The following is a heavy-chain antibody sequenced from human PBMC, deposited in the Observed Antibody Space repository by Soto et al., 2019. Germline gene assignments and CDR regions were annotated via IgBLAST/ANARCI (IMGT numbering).Heavy chain of an antibody. CDR2: ISAYNGNT. D-gene: IGHD3-10*01. CDR3: ARELSITMVRGVIITPHYYYGMDV. J-gene: IGHJ6*02. CDR1: GYTFTSYG. Sequence: GASVKVSCKASGYTFTSYGISWVRQAPGQGLEWMGWISAYNGNTNYAQKLQGRVTMTTDTSTSTAYMELRSLRSDDTAVYYCARELSITMVRGVIITPHYYYGMDVWGQGTTVTVS. V-gene: IGHV1-18*01.